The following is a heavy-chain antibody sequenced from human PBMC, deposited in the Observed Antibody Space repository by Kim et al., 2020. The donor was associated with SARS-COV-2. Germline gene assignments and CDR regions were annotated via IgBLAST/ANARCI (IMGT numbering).Heavy chain of an antibody. Sequence: GGSLRLSCAASGFTFSDYTMRWVRQAPGKGLEWISLITGSDGKTYYADSVKGRFTVSRDNSKNTLYLQMSSLRAEDTAVYYCAKANNNRAQYYHGMYAGG. J-gene: IGHJ6*01. D-gene: IGHD3-16*02. CDR3: AKANNNRAQYYHGMYA. V-gene: IGHV3-23*01. CDR1: GFTFSDYT. CDR2: ITGSDGKT.